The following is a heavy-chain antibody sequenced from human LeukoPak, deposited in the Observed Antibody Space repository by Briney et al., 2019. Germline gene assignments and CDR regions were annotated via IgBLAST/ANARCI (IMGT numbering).Heavy chain of an antibody. D-gene: IGHD3-9*01. J-gene: IGHJ4*02. CDR2: IYYSGST. V-gene: IGHV4-39*07. CDR1: GGSISSSSYY. CDR3: ARSYYDILTGYILDY. Sequence: SETLSLTCTVSGGSISSSSYYWGWIRQPPVKGLEWIGSIYYSGSTYYNPSLKSRVTISVDTSKNQFSLKLSSVTAADTAVYYCARSYYDILTGYILDYWGQGTLVTVSS.